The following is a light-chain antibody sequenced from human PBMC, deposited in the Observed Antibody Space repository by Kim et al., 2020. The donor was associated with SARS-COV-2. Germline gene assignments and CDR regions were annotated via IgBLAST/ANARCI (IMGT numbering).Light chain of an antibody. CDR2: WAS. Sequence: TINCKSSQIILYSPSNKNSLAWYQQKPGQPPKLLIYWASTRESGVPDRFSGSGSGTDFTLTISDLQAEDVAVYYCKQYYSTYPLTFGGGTKVAIK. V-gene: IGKV4-1*01. CDR3: KQYYSTYPLT. J-gene: IGKJ4*01. CDR1: QIILYSPSNKNS.